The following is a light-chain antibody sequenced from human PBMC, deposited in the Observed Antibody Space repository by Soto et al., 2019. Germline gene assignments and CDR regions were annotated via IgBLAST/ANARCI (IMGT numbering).Light chain of an antibody. CDR2: GAT. J-gene: IGKJ5*01. CDR3: QQLKSYVT. V-gene: IGKV1-9*01. CDR1: QGISNY. Sequence: DIQLTQSPSSLSASVGDRVTTTCRASQGISNYLAWYQQKPGKTPRLLIYGATTLQSGVPSRFSGRGSGTDFALTISSLQPEDFATYYCQQLKSYVTFGQGTRLEIK.